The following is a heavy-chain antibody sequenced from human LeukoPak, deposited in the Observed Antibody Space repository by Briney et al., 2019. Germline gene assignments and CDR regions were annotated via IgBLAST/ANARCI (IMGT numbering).Heavy chain of an antibody. J-gene: IGHJ6*03. Sequence: TSETLSLTCTVSGGSISSSSYYWGWIRQPPGKGLEWIGSIYYSGSTYYSPSLRSRVTISVDTSKNQFSLKLSSVTAADTAVYYCARETSQKGAHYMDVWGKGTTITISS. CDR1: GGSISSSSYY. CDR2: IYYSGST. D-gene: IGHD3-16*01. CDR3: ARETSQKGAHYMDV. V-gene: IGHV4-39*07.